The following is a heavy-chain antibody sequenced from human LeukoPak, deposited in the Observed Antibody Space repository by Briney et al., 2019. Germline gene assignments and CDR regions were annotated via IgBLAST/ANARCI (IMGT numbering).Heavy chain of an antibody. CDR3: ARDGSGVWFDY. V-gene: IGHV1-18*01. J-gene: IGHJ4*02. CDR1: NYTFTSYG. D-gene: IGHD3-10*01. CDR2: INAYNGDT. Sequence: ASVKVSCKASNYTFTSYGISWVRQAPGQGLEWMAWINAYNGDTNYAQKFQGRVTLTTDTPTSTAYVELRSLRSDDTAVYYCARDGSGVWFDYWGQGTLVTVSS.